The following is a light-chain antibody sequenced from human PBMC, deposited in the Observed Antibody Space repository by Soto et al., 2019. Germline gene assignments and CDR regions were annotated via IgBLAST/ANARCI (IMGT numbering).Light chain of an antibody. CDR3: QTWGSGIVV. J-gene: IGLJ2*01. CDR2: LNSDGSH. Sequence: QPVLTQSPSASASLVASVNLTCTLSSGHSNYAIAWHQQQSEKGPRYLMKLNSDGSHSKGDGIPDRFSGSSSGAERYLTISSLQSEDEADYYCQTWGSGIVVFGGGTKLNVL. V-gene: IGLV4-69*01. CDR1: SGHSNYA.